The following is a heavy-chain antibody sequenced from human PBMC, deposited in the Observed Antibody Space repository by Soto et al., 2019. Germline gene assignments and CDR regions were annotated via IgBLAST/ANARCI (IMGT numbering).Heavy chain of an antibody. J-gene: IGHJ3*02. V-gene: IGHV3-23*01. D-gene: IGHD4-17*01. CDR2: ISASYST. Sequence: PRWSLRLSCAASGFTFSTYAMSWFRQAPGKGLEWVSAISASYSTYYADSVKGRFTISRDNSMNALYLQMNSLRIEDTAVYYCAHPRGYGVFDAYDIWGQGTMVTVSS. CDR3: AHPRGYGVFDAYDI. CDR1: GFTFSTYA.